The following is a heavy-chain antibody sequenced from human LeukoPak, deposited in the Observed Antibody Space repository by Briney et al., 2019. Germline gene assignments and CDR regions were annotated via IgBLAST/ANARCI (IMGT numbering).Heavy chain of an antibody. Sequence: PSETLSLTCTVSGGSISSYYWSWIRQPPGKGLEWIGYIYYSGSTKYNPSLKSRVTISVDTSKNHFSLRLSSVTAADTAIYYCVRHFPETRRDEQPFDYWSQGTLVTVSS. V-gene: IGHV4-59*08. CDR3: VRHFPETRRDEQPFDY. CDR1: GGSISSYY. CDR2: IYYSGST. J-gene: IGHJ4*02. D-gene: IGHD6-13*01.